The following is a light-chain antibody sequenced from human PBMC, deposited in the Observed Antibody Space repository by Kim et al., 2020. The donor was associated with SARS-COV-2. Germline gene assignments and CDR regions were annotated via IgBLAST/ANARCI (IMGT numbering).Light chain of an antibody. CDR3: SSYTSSGTVI. Sequence: GQSITSSCTGTSSDVDSYNYVSWYQQHPGKAPKLMIYDVNNRPSGVSDRFSGLKSGNTASLTISGLQAEDEADYYRSSYTSSGTVIFGGGTKLTVL. CDR2: DVN. CDR1: SSDVDSYNY. V-gene: IGLV2-14*03. J-gene: IGLJ2*01.